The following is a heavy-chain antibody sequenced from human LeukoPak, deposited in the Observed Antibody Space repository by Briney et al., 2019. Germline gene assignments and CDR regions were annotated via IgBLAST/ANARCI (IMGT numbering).Heavy chain of an antibody. CDR2: INGGSGHA. J-gene: IGHJ2*01. CDR1: GYTFTSYA. V-gene: IGHV1-3*01. CDR3: ARGDWHWYFDL. Sequence: ASVKVSCKTSGYTFTSYAVHWVRQAPGQGLEWMGCINGGSGHARYSERFQDRVTTTRDTSTNTAYLDLRSLRSQDTAVYYCARGDWHWYFDLWGRGTLVTVPS. D-gene: IGHD3-9*01.